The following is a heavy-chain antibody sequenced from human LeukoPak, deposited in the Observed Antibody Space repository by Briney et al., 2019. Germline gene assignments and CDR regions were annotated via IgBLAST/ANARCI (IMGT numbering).Heavy chain of an antibody. Sequence: GGSLRLSCAASGFTFSDYYMSWIRQAPGKGLEWVSYISSSGSTIYYADSVKGRFTISRDNAKNSLYLQMNSLRAEDTAVYYCARGVLIPLNSMLWFDPWGQGTLVTVSS. V-gene: IGHV3-11*01. CDR3: ARGVLIPLNSMLWFDP. J-gene: IGHJ5*02. CDR1: GFTFSDYY. CDR2: ISSSGSTI. D-gene: IGHD3-10*02.